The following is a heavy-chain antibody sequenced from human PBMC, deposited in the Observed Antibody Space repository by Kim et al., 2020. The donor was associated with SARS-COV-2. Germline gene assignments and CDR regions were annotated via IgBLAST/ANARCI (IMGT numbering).Heavy chain of an antibody. J-gene: IGHJ5*02. Sequence: SETLSLTCAVSGGSISSSNWWSWVRQPPRKGLEWIGEIYHSGSTNYNPSLKSRVTISVDKSKNQFSLKLSSVTAADTAVYYCARALYSGYDADTGNWFDPWGQGTLVTVSS. CDR3: ARALYSGYDADTGNWFDP. D-gene: IGHD5-12*01. CDR2: IYHSGST. CDR1: GGSISSSNW. V-gene: IGHV4-4*02.